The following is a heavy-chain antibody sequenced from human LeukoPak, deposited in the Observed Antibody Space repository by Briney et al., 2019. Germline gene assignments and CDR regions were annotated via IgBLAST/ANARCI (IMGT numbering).Heavy chain of an antibody. CDR1: GYTFTSYG. V-gene: IGHV1-18*01. J-gene: IGHJ6*02. D-gene: IGHD6-13*01. Sequence: ASVKVSCKASGYTFTSYGISWVRQAPGQGLEWMGWISAYNGNTNYAQKLQGRATMTTDTSTSTAYMELRSLRSDDTAVYYCARDPPAAAGTYYYYGMDVWGQGTTVTVS. CDR2: ISAYNGNT. CDR3: ARDPPAAAGTYYYYGMDV.